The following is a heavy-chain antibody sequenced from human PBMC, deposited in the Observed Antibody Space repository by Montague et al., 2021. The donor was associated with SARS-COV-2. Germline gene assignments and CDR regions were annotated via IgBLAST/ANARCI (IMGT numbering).Heavy chain of an antibody. CDR1: GFSLSTSGMC. CDR3: AGARVVVPTTRNWFDP. V-gene: IGHV2-70*01. Sequence: PALVKPTQTLTLTCTFSGFSLSTSGMCVSWIRQPPGKALEWLTLIDWDDDKYYSTSLKTRLTISKDTSKNQVVLTMTNMDPVDTATYYCAGARVVVPTTRNWFDPWGQGTLVTVSS. CDR2: IDWDDDK. J-gene: IGHJ5*02. D-gene: IGHD2-2*01.